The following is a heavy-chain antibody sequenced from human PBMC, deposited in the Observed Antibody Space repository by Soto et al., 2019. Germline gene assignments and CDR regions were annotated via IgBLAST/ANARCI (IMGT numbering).Heavy chain of an antibody. CDR2: IDPSDSYT. CDR1: GYSFTSYW. J-gene: IGHJ6*02. D-gene: IGHD3-3*01. Sequence: GESLKISCKGSGYSFTSYWISWVRQMPGKGLEWMGRIDPSDSYTNYSPSFQGHVTISADKSIGTAYLQWSSLKASDTAMYYCARLSRLTIFGVVTPYYYYGMDVWGQGTTVTVSS. CDR3: ARLSRLTIFGVVTPYYYYGMDV. V-gene: IGHV5-10-1*01.